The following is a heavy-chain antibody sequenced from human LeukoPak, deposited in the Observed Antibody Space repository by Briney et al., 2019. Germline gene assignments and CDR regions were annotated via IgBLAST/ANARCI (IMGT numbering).Heavy chain of an antibody. CDR3: ARGGRNYFDF. D-gene: IGHD1-26*01. Sequence: ASVTVSCKASGYSFTSYGISWVREAPGRGLEWVGYISAYDGETRYAQKFQGRVTLTTNTSTGTVYMEMRRLRPDDTAVYYCARGGRNYFDFWGQGTLVTVSS. CDR1: GYSFTSYG. V-gene: IGHV1-18*01. J-gene: IGHJ4*02. CDR2: ISAYDGET.